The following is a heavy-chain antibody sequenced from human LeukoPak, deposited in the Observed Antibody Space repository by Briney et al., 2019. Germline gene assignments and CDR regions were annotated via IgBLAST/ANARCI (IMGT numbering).Heavy chain of an antibody. J-gene: IGHJ4*02. V-gene: IGHV5-51*01. D-gene: IGHD2-8*02. CDR2: IYPGDSET. Sequence: GESLKISCKGSGYIFTSYWIGWVRQVPGKGLEWMGVIYPGDSETRYSPSLQGQVTISADKSISTAYLQWSTLKASDTAMYYCARVLCTGGCCYFDYWGQGTPVTVSS. CDR1: GYIFTSYW. CDR3: ARVLCTGGCCYFDY.